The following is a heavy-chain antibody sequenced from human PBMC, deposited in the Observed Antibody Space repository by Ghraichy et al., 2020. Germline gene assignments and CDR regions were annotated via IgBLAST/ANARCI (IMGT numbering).Heavy chain of an antibody. CDR1: GFIFTSYS. CDR3: ASSTTSYRSSVLNAFDI. Sequence: GGSLRLSCAASGFIFTSYSLNWVRQAPGKGLEWVSSISSSSIYIYYAESVQGRFTISRDNAMNSLYLQMSSLRAEDTAVYYCASSTTSYRSSVLNAFDIWGQGTMVTVSS. J-gene: IGHJ3*02. V-gene: IGHV3-21*01. CDR2: ISSSSIYI. D-gene: IGHD2-2*01.